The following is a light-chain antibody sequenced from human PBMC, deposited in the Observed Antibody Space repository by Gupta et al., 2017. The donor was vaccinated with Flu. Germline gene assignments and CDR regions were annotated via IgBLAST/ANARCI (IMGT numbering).Light chain of an antibody. CDR3: SSYASTSTLDV. J-gene: IGLJ1*01. V-gene: IGLV2-14*01. CDR1: SSDVGGYNY. CDR2: EVS. Sequence: QSALTQPASVSGSPGQSIPISCTGSSSDVGGYNYVSWYHQHPGKAPKLMIYEVSNRPSGVSNRFSGSKSGSTASLTISGLQAEDEADYYCSSYASTSTLDVFGTGTKVTV.